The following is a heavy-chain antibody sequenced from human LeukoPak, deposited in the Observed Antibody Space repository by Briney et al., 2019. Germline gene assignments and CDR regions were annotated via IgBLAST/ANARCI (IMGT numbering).Heavy chain of an antibody. CDR3: ARVGYSSSWLIDY. Sequence: GGSLRLSCAASGFTFDDYGMSWVRQAPGKGLEWVSGINWNGGSTYYADSVKGRFTISRDNAKNSVYLQMNSLRADDTALYYCARVGYSSSWLIDYWGQGTLVTVSS. CDR1: GFTFDDYG. CDR2: INWNGGST. D-gene: IGHD6-13*01. V-gene: IGHV3-20*04. J-gene: IGHJ4*02.